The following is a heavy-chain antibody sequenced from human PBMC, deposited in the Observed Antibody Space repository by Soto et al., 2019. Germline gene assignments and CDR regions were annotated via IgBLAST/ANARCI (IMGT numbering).Heavy chain of an antibody. CDR3: ARASMIYGVVALSNWFDP. J-gene: IGHJ5*02. CDR2: INPSGGT. V-gene: IGHV4-34*01. D-gene: IGHD3-3*01. Sequence: QVQLQQWGAGLVKPSETLSLTCGVNGGSFSGYSWTWIRQPPGKGLECIGEINPSGGTKYTPSLESRVSISLDSSRNQFSLKLTSVTSADTAVYYCARASMIYGVVALSNWFDPWGQGTLVTVSS. CDR1: GGSFSGYS.